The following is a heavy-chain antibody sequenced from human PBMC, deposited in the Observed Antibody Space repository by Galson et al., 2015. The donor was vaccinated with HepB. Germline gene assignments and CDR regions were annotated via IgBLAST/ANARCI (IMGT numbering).Heavy chain of an antibody. CDR2: ISISDNTI. Sequence: SLRLSCAASGFIFSDYYMGWIRQAPGKGLEWISYISISDNTILYADSVKGRFTISRDNAKNSLYLQMNSLRAEDTAVYYCARSSLGWFDPWGQGTLVTVSS. V-gene: IGHV3-11*01. CDR3: ARSSLGWFDP. D-gene: IGHD3-3*02. J-gene: IGHJ5*02. CDR1: GFIFSDYY.